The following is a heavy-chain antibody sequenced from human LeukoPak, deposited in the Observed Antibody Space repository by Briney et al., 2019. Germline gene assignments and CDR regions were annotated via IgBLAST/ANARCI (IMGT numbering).Heavy chain of an antibody. Sequence: PGGSLRLSCAASGFTFSSYWMSWVRQAPGKGLEWVANIKEDGSAKYYVDSMKGRFTISRDNAKNSLYLQMNSLRAEDTAVYYCARGLQWQLPNYGMDVWGQGTTVTVSS. D-gene: IGHD2-15*01. CDR2: IKEDGSAK. V-gene: IGHV3-7*01. CDR3: ARGLQWQLPNYGMDV. J-gene: IGHJ6*02. CDR1: GFTFSSYW.